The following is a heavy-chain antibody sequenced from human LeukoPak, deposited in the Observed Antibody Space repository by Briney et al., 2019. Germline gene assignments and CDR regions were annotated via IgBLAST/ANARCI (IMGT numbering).Heavy chain of an antibody. Sequence: GGSLRLSCAASGFTFSSYGMHWVRQAPGKGLEWVAFIRYDGSNKYYADSVKGRFTISRDNSKNTLYLQMNSLRAEDTAVYYCAKDLRYCSSTSCYANYYYYYMDVWGKGTTVTVSS. D-gene: IGHD2-2*01. J-gene: IGHJ6*03. V-gene: IGHV3-30*02. CDR1: GFTFSSYG. CDR3: AKDLRYCSSTSCYANYYYYYMDV. CDR2: IRYDGSNK.